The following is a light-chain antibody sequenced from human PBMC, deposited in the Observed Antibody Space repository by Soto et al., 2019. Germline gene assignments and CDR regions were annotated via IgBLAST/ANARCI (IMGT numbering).Light chain of an antibody. CDR3: QQYGISPPWT. CDR1: QSVSSTY. CDR2: GAS. Sequence: ENVLTQSPGTLSLSPGERATLSCRASQSVSSTYLAWYQQKPGQAPRLLIYGASNRATGIPDRFSGSGSGTDFTLTISRLEPEDFALYYCQQYGISPPWTFGQGTKVEIK. J-gene: IGKJ1*01. V-gene: IGKV3-20*01.